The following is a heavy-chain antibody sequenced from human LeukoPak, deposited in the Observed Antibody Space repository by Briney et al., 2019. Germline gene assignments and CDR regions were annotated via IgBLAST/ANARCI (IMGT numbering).Heavy chain of an antibody. CDR2: IRYDGSNK. CDR3: AKDWGGLRDFWSGYYVGYYFDY. CDR1: GFTFSSYG. Sequence: GGSLRLSCAASGFTFSSYGMHWVRQAPGKGLEWVAFIRYDGSNKYYADSVKGRFTISRDNSKNTLYLQMNSLRAEDTAVYYCAKDWGGLRDFWSGYYVGYYFDYWGQGTLVTVSS. J-gene: IGHJ4*02. V-gene: IGHV3-30*02. D-gene: IGHD3-3*01.